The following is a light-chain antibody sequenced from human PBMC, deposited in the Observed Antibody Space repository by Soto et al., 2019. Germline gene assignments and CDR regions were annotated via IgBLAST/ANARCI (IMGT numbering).Light chain of an antibody. V-gene: IGKV1-5*03. CDR2: KAS. Sequence: DIQMTQSPSTLSASVGDRVTITCRASQSISSWLAWYQQKAGKAPKLLIYKASSLESGVPSRFSGSGSGTEFTLTISNLQPDDFATYYCQQYNTYSRTFGQGTKVDIK. CDR1: QSISSW. J-gene: IGKJ1*01. CDR3: QQYNTYSRT.